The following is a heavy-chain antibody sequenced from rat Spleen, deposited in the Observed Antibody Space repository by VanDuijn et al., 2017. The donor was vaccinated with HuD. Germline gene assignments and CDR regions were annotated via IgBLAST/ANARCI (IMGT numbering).Heavy chain of an antibody. CDR1: GFTLSDHY. V-gene: IGHV5-22*01. CDR3: ARFPHHYFDY. J-gene: IGHJ2*01. CDR2: ISSDGSNT. Sequence: EVQLVESDGGLVQPGRSLKLSCAASGFTLSDHYMAWVRQAPKKGLEWVATISSDGSNTYYRDSVKGRFTIARDNAKSNLYLQMNSLRSEDTATYYCARFPHHYFDYWGQGVMVTVAS.